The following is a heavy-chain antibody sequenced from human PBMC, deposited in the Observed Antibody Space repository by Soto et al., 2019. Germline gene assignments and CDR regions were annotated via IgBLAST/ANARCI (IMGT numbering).Heavy chain of an antibody. V-gene: IGHV3-30*09. J-gene: IGHJ6*02. CDR1: GFTFSSYA. CDR3: AKELEMYGSGSYWYYYGMDV. D-gene: IGHD3-10*01. Sequence: PGGSLRLSCAASGFTFSSYAMHWVRQAPGKGLEWVAVISYDGSNKYYADSVKGRFAISRDNSKNTLYLQMNSLRAEDTAVYYRAKELEMYGSGSYWYYYGMDVWGQGTTVTVSS. CDR2: ISYDGSNK.